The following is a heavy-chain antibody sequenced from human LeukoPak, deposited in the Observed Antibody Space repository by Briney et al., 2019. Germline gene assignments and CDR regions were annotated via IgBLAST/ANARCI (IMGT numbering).Heavy chain of an antibody. CDR1: GGSISSGGYS. D-gene: IGHD3-10*01. J-gene: IGHJ5*02. V-gene: IGHV4-30-2*01. Sequence: PSETLSLTCAVSGGSISSGGYSWSWIRQPPGKGLEWIGYIYHSGSTYYNPSLKSRVTISVDTSKNQFSLKLSSVTAADTAVYYCASLFYGSGSYYAPFDPWGQGTLVTVSS. CDR3: ASLFYGSGSYYAPFDP. CDR2: IYHSGST.